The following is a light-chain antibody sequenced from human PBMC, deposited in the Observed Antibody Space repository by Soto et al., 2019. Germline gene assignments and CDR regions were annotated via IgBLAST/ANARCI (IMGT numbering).Light chain of an antibody. V-gene: IGLV2-11*01. CDR3: CSYAGRYTFYV. J-gene: IGLJ1*01. CDR2: DVT. CDR1: SSDVGGYDY. Sequence: QSVLTQPRSVSGSPGQSVTISCTGTSSDVGGYDYVSWYQQHPGKAPKLMIYDVTKRPSGVPDRLSGSKSGNTASLTISGLQAEDEADYYCCSYAGRYTFYVFGTGTKGTVL.